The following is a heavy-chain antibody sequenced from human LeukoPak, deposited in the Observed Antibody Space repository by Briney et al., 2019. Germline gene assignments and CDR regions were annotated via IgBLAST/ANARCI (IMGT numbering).Heavy chain of an antibody. J-gene: IGHJ4*02. CDR2: IIPIFGTA. D-gene: IGHD1-26*01. V-gene: IGHV1-69*13. Sequence: GASVKVSCKASGGTFSSYAISWVRQAPGQGLEWMGGIIPIFGTANYAQKFQGRVTITADESTGTAYMELSSLRSEDTAVYYCARGYSGSSWTEDYWGQGTLATVSS. CDR1: GGTFSSYA. CDR3: ARGYSGSSWTEDY.